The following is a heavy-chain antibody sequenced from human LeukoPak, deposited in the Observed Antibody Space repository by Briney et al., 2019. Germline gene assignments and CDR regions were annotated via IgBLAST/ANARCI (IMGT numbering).Heavy chain of an antibody. CDR3: AKVGARYQLLGESFFDY. CDR1: GFTFSSYG. V-gene: IGHV3-30*02. D-gene: IGHD2-2*01. Sequence: GGSLRLSCAASGFTFSSYGMHWVRQAPGKGLEWVAFIRYDGSNKYYADSVKGRFTISRDNSKNTLYLQMNSLRAEDTAVYYCAKVGARYQLLGESFFDYWGQGTLVTVSS. CDR2: IRYDGSNK. J-gene: IGHJ4*02.